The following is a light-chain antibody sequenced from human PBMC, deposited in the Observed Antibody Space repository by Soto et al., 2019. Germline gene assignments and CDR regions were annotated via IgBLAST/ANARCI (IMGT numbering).Light chain of an antibody. Sequence: DIQMTQSPSTLSASVGDRVIITCRATPGISRWLAWYQHKPGEAPNLLIYDASTLQRGVPARFNGGGSGSEFTLTISSLQPDDFATYYCQQYNSYPWTFGQGTKLEIK. V-gene: IGKV1-5*01. J-gene: IGKJ1*01. CDR2: DAS. CDR1: PGISRW. CDR3: QQYNSYPWT.